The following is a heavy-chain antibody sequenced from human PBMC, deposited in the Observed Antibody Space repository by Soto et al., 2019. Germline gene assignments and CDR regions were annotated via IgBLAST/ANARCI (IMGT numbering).Heavy chain of an antibody. Sequence: EVQLLESGGGLVQPGGSLRLSCAASGFTFSSYAMNWVRQAPGKGLEWVSGISGSGGSTYYADSVKGRFTISRDNSKNTLYLQMNSLRDEDTAVYYCAKFVTVAIPDPTDHWGQGTLVTVSS. CDR3: AKFVTVAIPDPTDH. V-gene: IGHV3-23*01. D-gene: IGHD2-2*02. J-gene: IGHJ4*02. CDR2: ISGSGGST. CDR1: GFTFSSYA.